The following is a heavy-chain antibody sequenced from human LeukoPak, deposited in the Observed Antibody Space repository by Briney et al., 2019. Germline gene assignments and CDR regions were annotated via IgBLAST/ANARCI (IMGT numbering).Heavy chain of an antibody. D-gene: IGHD6-19*01. CDR1: GGTFSSYA. Sequence: AASVKVSCKASGGTFSSYAISWVRQAPGQGLEWMGWISAYNGNTNYAQKLQGRVTMTTDTSTSTAYMELRSLRSDDTAVYYCARVSPQGVGSSGWLNYWGQGTLVTVSS. J-gene: IGHJ4*02. CDR2: ISAYNGNT. V-gene: IGHV1-18*01. CDR3: ARVSPQGVGSSGWLNY.